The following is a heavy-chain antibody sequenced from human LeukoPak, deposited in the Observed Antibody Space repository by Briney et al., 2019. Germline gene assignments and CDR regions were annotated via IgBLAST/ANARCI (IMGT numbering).Heavy chain of an antibody. CDR3: AKDHSGCYQAEYFQH. CDR2: ISGSGGST. V-gene: IGHV3-23*01. CDR1: GFTFSSYA. J-gene: IGHJ1*01. D-gene: IGHD6-19*01. Sequence: PGGSLRLSCAASGFTFSSYAMSWVRQAPGKGLEWVSAISGSGGSTYYADSVKGRFTISRDNSKNTLYLQMNSLRAEDTAVYYCAKDHSGCYQAEYFQHWGQGTLVTVSS.